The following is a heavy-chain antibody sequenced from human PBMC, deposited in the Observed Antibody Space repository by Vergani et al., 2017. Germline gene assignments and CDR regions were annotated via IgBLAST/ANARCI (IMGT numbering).Heavy chain of an antibody. CDR2: INHSGST. J-gene: IGHJ6*03. D-gene: IGHD6-19*01. CDR3: AGTSRAVAGTRVYCYDYYMDV. Sequence: QVQLQQWGAGLLKPSETLSLTCAVSGGSFSGYYWCWVRQPPRTGLGWIGEINHSGSTNDNPSPRSRATIAVDTTKNQFSLKLSSVTGADTAVYYCAGTSRAVAGTRVYCYDYYMDVWGKGTTVTVSS. V-gene: IGHV4-34*04. CDR1: GGSFSGYY.